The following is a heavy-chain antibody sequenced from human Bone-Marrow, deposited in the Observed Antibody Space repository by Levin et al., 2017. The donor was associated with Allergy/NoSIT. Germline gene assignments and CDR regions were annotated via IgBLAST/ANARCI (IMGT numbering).Heavy chain of an antibody. CDR2: INHGGST. CDR1: GGSFSGYS. D-gene: IGHD3-22*01. CDR3: ARGKADVTMVVVVFTAAEFFCDS. Sequence: SETLSLTCAVYGGSFSGYSWTWIRQSPGKGLEWIGEINHGGSTHYNPSLKGRVTISVDTSKNQFSLKLTSVTAADTAMYYCARGKADVTMVVVVFTAAEFFCDSWGQGTLVTVSS. J-gene: IGHJ4*02. V-gene: IGHV4-34*01.